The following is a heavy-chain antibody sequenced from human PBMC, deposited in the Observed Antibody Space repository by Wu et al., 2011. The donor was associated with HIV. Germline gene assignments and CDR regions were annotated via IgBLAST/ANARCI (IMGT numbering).Heavy chain of an antibody. D-gene: IGHD2-21*01. Sequence: QVQLVQSGTEVKKPGASVRVSCEASGYTFIGYYIHWVRQAPGQGLEWMGRIIPIFGTANYAQKFQGRVTITADKSTSTAYMELSSLTSEDTAVYYCARDLGGDEDYWGQGTLVTVSS. J-gene: IGHJ4*02. CDR3: ARDLGGDEDY. V-gene: IGHV1-69*06. CDR2: IIPIFGTA. CDR1: GYTFIGYY.